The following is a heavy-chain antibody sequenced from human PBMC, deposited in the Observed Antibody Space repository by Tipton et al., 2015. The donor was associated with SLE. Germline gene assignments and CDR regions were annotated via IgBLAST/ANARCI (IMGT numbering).Heavy chain of an antibody. J-gene: IGHJ4*02. CDR3: ATHADRVY. V-gene: IGHV4-59*08. Sequence: TLSLTCTVSGGSISSYYWSWIRQPPGKGLEWIGYIYYSGSTNYNPSLKSRVSISVDTSENEFSLMLNSVTAADTAVYYCATHADRVYWGQGTLVTVSS. CDR1: GGSISSYY. CDR2: IYYSGST.